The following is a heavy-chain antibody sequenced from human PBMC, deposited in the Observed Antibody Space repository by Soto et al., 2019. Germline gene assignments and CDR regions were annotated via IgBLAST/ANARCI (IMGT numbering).Heavy chain of an antibody. J-gene: IGHJ1*01. V-gene: IGHV1-69*13. CDR1: GGTFSSFG. D-gene: IGHD5-12*01. CDR2: IIPVFGRP. CDR3: AREGSCYNF. Sequence: ASVKVSCKASGGTFSSFGISWVRQAPGQGLEWMGGIIPVFGRPNYAQRFRGRLTITADESTNTCYMELIDLESEDTAVYYCAREGSCYNFWGQDTQVTVSS.